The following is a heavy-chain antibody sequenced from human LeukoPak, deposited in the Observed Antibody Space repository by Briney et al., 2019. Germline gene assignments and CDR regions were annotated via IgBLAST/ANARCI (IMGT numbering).Heavy chain of an antibody. Sequence: GGSLRLSCAASGFTFSNNWMHWVRQAPGKGLVWVSRINTDGSSTSYADSVKGRFTISRDSAKNTLYLQMNSLRVEDTAVYYCAREAGYSYGYWGQGTPVTVSA. J-gene: IGHJ4*02. CDR2: INTDGSST. V-gene: IGHV3-74*01. CDR3: AREAGYSYGY. CDR1: GFTFSNNW. D-gene: IGHD5-18*01.